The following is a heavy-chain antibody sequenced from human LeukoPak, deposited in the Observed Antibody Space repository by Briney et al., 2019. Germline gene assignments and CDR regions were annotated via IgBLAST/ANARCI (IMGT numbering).Heavy chain of an antibody. CDR2: IYTSGST. CDR1: GGSISSYY. D-gene: IGHD7-27*01. J-gene: IGHJ4*02. CDR3: ASYSRITWEGYFDY. Sequence: SETLSLTCTVSGGSISSYYWSWIRQPAGKGLEWIGRIYTSGSTNYNPSLKSRVTISVDTSKNKFSLKLSSVDPRNTAVYYCASYSRITWEGYFDYWGQGTLVTVSS. V-gene: IGHV4-4*07.